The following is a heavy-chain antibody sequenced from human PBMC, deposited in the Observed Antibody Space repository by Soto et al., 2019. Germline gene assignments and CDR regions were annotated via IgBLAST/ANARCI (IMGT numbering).Heavy chain of an antibody. CDR1: RGTLSTYP. J-gene: IGHJ5*01. V-gene: IGHV1-69*01. CDR2: IIPVLGTA. D-gene: IGHD2-21*01. Sequence: SSEAPRGTLSTYPRWWLRHAKGHGLEWMGGIIPVLGTANYAQRFQDRVTITADESTSTAYMDLGSLRSEDTAFYYCAIGSSKQDHVTGYPSYYCDAWGHGTLVTV. CDR3: AIGSSKQDHVTGYPSYYCDA.